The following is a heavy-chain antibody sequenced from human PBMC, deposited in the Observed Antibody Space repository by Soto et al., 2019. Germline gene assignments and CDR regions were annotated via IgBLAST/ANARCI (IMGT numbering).Heavy chain of an antibody. J-gene: IGHJ6*02. CDR2: ISGSADST. Sequence: EVQLLESGGGLVQPGGSLRLSCAASGFTFSSFALNWVRQAPGKGLEWVSIISGSADSTFYADSVKGRITISRDNSKNMLYLQTNSLRAEDTAVYYCAKTRGAMIYAISVYGMDVWGQGTTVTVSS. D-gene: IGHD2-8*01. CDR3: AKTRGAMIYAISVYGMDV. CDR1: GFTFSSFA. V-gene: IGHV3-23*01.